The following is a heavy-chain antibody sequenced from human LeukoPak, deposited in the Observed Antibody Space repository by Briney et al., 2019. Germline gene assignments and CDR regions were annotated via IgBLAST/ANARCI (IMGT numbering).Heavy chain of an antibody. D-gene: IGHD3-10*01. V-gene: IGHV4-59*01. J-gene: IGHJ4*02. CDR2: VYYSGST. CDR1: GGSITRYC. CDR3: ARAKALLWFGESYEYYFDY. Sequence: SETLSLTCTVSGGSITRYCWSWIRQPPGKGLEWMRFVYYSGSTNYNPSLKRRVTISVDTSKNQLSLKLSSVTAADTAVYYCARAKALLWFGESYEYYFDYWGQGTLVTVSS.